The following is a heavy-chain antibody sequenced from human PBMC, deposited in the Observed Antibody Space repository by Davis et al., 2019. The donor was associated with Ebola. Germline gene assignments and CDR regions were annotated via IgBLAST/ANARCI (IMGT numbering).Heavy chain of an antibody. CDR1: GFTFSRYW. V-gene: IGHV3-7*01. Sequence: GESLKISCAASGFTFSRYWLSWVRQAPGKGLEWVAKINKDGSEKYYVDSVKGRFTISRDNTKNSLSLQMDSLRADDTAIYYCVPHDSSAINYWGQGTLVTVSS. D-gene: IGHD3-10*01. CDR2: INKDGSEK. CDR3: VPHDSSAINY. J-gene: IGHJ4*02.